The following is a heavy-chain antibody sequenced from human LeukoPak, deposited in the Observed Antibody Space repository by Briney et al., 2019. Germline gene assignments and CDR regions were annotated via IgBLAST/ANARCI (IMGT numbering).Heavy chain of an antibody. V-gene: IGHV3-23*01. CDR3: AKEGYCSGGTCYRVFDY. CDR1: GFTFSSYA. Sequence: PGESLRLSCAASGFTFSSYAMSWVRQAPGKGLEWVSAISGSGGSTYYADSVKGRFTISRDNSKNTLYLQMNSLRAEDTAVYYCAKEGYCSGGTCYRVFDYWGQGTLVTVSS. D-gene: IGHD2-15*01. J-gene: IGHJ4*02. CDR2: ISGSGGST.